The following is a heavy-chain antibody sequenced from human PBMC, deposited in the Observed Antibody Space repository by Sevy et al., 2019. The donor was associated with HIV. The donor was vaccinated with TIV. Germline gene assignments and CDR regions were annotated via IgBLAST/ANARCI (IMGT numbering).Heavy chain of an antibody. Sequence: GGSLRLSCAASGFIFSNYAMHWVRQAPGKGLEWVAVISYDGINKYYADSVMGRFTISRDNSKNTLYVQMNSLRAEDTAVYYCARDSNSGYYYYYAMDVWGQGTTVTVSS. V-gene: IGHV3-30-3*01. CDR1: GFIFSNYA. J-gene: IGHJ6*02. CDR2: ISYDGINK. CDR3: ARDSNSGYYYYYAMDV. D-gene: IGHD1-26*01.